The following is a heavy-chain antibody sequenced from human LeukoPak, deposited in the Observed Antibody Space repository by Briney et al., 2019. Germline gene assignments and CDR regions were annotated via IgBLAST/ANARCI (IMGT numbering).Heavy chain of an antibody. V-gene: IGHV4-34*01. CDR2: INHSGST. J-gene: IGHJ4*02. D-gene: IGHD6-19*01. CDR3: ARVSFYGRIAVAGFDY. CDR1: GGSFSGYY. Sequence: SETLSLTRAVYGGSFSGYYWSWIRQPPGKGLEWIGEINHSGSTNYNPSLKSRVTISVDTPKNQFSLKLSSVTAADTAVYYCARVSFYGRIAVAGFDYWGQGTLVTVSS.